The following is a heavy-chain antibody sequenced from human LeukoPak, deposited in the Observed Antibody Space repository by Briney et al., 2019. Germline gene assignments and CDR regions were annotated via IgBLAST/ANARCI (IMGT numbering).Heavy chain of an antibody. Sequence: GGSLRLSCSASGFTFSVYAIHWVRQAPGKGLEYVSTIISNGGSTYYADSVKGRFTISRDNSKNTVSLQMSSLRAEDTALYYCVKDGLAFCGGDCYSYFDYWGQGTLVTVSS. CDR2: IISNGGST. V-gene: IGHV3-64D*06. J-gene: IGHJ4*02. CDR3: VKDGLAFCGGDCYSYFDY. CDR1: GFTFSVYA. D-gene: IGHD2-21*02.